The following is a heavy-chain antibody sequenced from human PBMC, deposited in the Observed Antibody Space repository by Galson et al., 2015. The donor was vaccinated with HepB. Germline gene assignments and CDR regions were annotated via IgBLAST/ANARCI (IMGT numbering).Heavy chain of an antibody. D-gene: IGHD4-11*01. J-gene: IGHJ4*02. CDR2: ISSSGGST. Sequence: SLRLSCAASGFTFSSYAMSWVRQAPGKGLEWVSAISSSGGSTYYADSVKGQFTISRDSSKNTLYLQMNSLRAEDTAVYYCAKVVTTAIYFDYWGQGTLVTVSS. V-gene: IGHV3-23*01. CDR3: AKVVTTAIYFDY. CDR1: GFTFSSYA.